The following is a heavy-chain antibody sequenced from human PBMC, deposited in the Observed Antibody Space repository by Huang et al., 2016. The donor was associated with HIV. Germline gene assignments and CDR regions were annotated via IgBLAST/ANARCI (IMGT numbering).Heavy chain of an antibody. CDR2: IHYSGST. CDR1: GGSINSYY. V-gene: IGHV4-59*01. Sequence: QVQLQESGPGLVKPSETLSLPCTVSGGSINSYYWSWIRQPPGKGLEWIGYIHYSGSTIYNPSRKRRVTISVDTSKNQCSLKLSSVTAADTAMYYCARNYYDNVDWYFDLWGRGTLVTVSS. CDR3: ARNYYDNVDWYFDL. J-gene: IGHJ2*01. D-gene: IGHD3-22*01.